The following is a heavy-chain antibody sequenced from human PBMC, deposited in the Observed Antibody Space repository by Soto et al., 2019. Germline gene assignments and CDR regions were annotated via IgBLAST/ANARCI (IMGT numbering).Heavy chain of an antibody. J-gene: IGHJ4*02. Sequence: EVRLVESGGTLLQPGGSLRLSCAASGFTFSSYGMNWVRQAPEKGLEWVSYISSTGSLTQYADSVNGRFTISRDNGKNALYLQMSSLRAEDTAVYYCARGGAGRPDYWGQGTVVTVSS. CDR2: ISSTGSLT. V-gene: IGHV3-48*01. CDR1: GFTFSSYG. CDR3: ARGGAGRPDY.